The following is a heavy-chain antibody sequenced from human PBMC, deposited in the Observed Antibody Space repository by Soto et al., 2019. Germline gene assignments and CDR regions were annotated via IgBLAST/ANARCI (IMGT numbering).Heavy chain of an antibody. Sequence: PSETLSLTCTVSGGSISSYYWSWIQQPPGKGLEWIVYIYYSWSTNYNPSLKSRVTISVDTSKNQFSLKLSSVTAVDTAVYYCARHGPYYDILTGPWGQGTLVTVSS. CDR2: IYYSWST. CDR1: GGSISSYY. J-gene: IGHJ4*02. D-gene: IGHD3-9*01. V-gene: IGHV4-59*08. CDR3: ARHGPYYDILTGP.